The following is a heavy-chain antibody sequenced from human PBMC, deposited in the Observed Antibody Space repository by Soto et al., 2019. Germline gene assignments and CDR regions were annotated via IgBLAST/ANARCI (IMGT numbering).Heavy chain of an antibody. Sequence: PGGSLRLSCAASRFTFSTYWMTWVRQAPGKGLEWVANINKDGGEKYYMDSVRGRFTISRDNAKNSLYLQMTSLRVEDTAVYYCSGGHALDVWGQGTTGTVSS. J-gene: IGHJ6*02. CDR2: INKDGGEK. V-gene: IGHV3-7*01. CDR1: RFTFSTYW. CDR3: SGGHALDV.